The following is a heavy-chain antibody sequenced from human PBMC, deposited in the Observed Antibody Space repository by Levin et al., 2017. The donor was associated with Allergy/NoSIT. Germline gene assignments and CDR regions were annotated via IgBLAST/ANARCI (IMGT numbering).Heavy chain of an antibody. CDR1: GFTFSSYG. CDR2: ISYDGSNK. V-gene: IGHV3-30*18. Sequence: PGGSLRLSCAASGFTFSSYGMHWVRQAPGKGLEWVAVISYDGSNKYYADSVKGRFTISRDNSKNTLYLQMNSLRAEDTAVYYCANGTPRRIDYGGNSPFYYWGQGTLVTVSS. CDR3: ANGTPRRIDYGGNSPFYY. J-gene: IGHJ4*02. D-gene: IGHD4-23*01.